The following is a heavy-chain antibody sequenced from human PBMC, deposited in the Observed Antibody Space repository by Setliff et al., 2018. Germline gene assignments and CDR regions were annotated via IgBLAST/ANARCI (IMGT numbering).Heavy chain of an antibody. J-gene: IGHJ3*02. CDR2: INANTGGT. D-gene: IGHD6-19*01. CDR3: ARVGGYASAWHGIEAFDI. CDR1: GYIFTNYY. V-gene: IGHV1-2*02. Sequence: GASVKVSCKTSGYIFTNYYIHWVRQAPGQGLEWMGWINANTGGTREVQKFQGRVTMTRDTSIDTAYMEVNRLTYDDTAVYYCARVGGYASAWHGIEAFDIWGQGTKVTVPS.